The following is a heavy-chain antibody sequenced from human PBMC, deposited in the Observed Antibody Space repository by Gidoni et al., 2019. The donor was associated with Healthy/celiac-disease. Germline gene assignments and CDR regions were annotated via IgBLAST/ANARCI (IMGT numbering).Heavy chain of an antibody. CDR2: ISYDGSNK. D-gene: IGHD2-8*01. Sequence: QVQLVESGGGVVQPGRSLRLSCAASGFTFSSYAMHWVRQAPGKGLEWVAVISYDGSNKYYADSVKGRFTISRDNSKNTLYLQMNSLRAEDTAVYYCARSRCTNGVCYFYYFDYWGQGTLVTVSS. CDR1: GFTFSSYA. V-gene: IGHV3-30-3*01. J-gene: IGHJ4*02. CDR3: ARSRCTNGVCYFYYFDY.